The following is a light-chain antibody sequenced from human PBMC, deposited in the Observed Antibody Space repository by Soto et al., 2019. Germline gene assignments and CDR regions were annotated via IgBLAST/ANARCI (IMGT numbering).Light chain of an antibody. J-gene: IGKJ1*01. V-gene: IGKV1-5*03. CDR3: QQYNRYWT. CDR2: KAS. Sequence: DIQMTQSPSTLSASVGDRVTITCRASQSISSWLAWYQQKPGKAPKLLIYKASSSESGVPSRFSGSGSGTEFTLTISSLQPDDFATYYCQQYNRYWTFGQGTKVEI. CDR1: QSISSW.